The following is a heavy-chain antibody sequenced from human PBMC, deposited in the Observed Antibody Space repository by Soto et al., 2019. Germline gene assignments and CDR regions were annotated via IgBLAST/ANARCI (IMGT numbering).Heavy chain of an antibody. CDR2: INPSGGST. V-gene: IGHV1-46*03. CDR3: ARDEIAAAGNYYYYGTDV. CDR1: GYTFTSYY. Sequence: QVQLVQSGAEVKKPGASVKVSCKASGYTFTSYYMHWVRQAPGQGLEWMGIINPSGGSTSYAQKCRGGVSMTRDTSTSTVYMELSSLRSEDTAVYYCARDEIAAAGNYYYYGTDVWGQGTTVIVSS. D-gene: IGHD6-13*01. J-gene: IGHJ6*02.